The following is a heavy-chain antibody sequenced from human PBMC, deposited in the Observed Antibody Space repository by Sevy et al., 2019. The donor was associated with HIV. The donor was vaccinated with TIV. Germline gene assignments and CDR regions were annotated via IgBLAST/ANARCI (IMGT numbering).Heavy chain of an antibody. D-gene: IGHD6-13*01. CDR3: ARDLGSSWSSFDY. CDR2: ISYDGSHK. Sequence: GGSLRLSCAASGFIFGSYAMNWVRQAPGKGLEWVAVISYDGSHKYYADSVKGRFTISRDSCKNTLYLQMHSLRTDDTAVYYCARDLGSSWSSFDYWGQGTLVTVSS. J-gene: IGHJ4*02. CDR1: GFIFGSYA. V-gene: IGHV3-30-3*01.